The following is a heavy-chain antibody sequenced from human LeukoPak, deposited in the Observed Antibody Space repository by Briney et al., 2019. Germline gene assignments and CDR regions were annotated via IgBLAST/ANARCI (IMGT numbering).Heavy chain of an antibody. D-gene: IGHD2/OR15-2a*01. Sequence: GGSLRLACAASGFTFSSYAMSWVSQAPGKGLEWVSAISGSGGSTYYADSVKGRFTISRDNAKNSLYLQMNSLRAEDTAVYYCARNSNGYMDVWGKGTTVTVSS. CDR2: ISGSGGST. V-gene: IGHV3-23*01. CDR1: GFTFSSYA. CDR3: ARNSNGYMDV. J-gene: IGHJ6*03.